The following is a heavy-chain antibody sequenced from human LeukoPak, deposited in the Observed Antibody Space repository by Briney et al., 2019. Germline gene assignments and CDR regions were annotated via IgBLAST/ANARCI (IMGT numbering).Heavy chain of an antibody. V-gene: IGHV4-59*08. D-gene: IGHD2-2*01. CDR3: ARRGYCSSTSCYATYDWFDP. J-gene: IGHJ5*02. CDR1: GGSISSYY. CDR2: IYYSGST. Sequence: SETLSLTCTVSGGSISSYYWSWIRQPPGKGLEWIGYIYYSGSTNYNPSLKSRVTISVDTPKNQFSLKLSSVTAADTAVYYCARRGYCSSTSCYATYDWFDPWGQGTLVTVSS.